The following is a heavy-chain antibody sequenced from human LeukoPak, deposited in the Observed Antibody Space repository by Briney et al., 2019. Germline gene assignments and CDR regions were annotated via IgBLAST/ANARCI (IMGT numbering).Heavy chain of an antibody. CDR3: ARGGSRAVVAATDYFDY. Sequence: SETLSLTCTVSGGSISSSSYYWSWIRQPPGKGLEWIGYIYYSGSTNYNPSLKSRVTISVDTSKNQFSLKLSSVTAADTAVYYCARGGSRAVVAATDYFDYWGQGTLVTVSS. V-gene: IGHV4-61*01. D-gene: IGHD2-15*01. CDR2: IYYSGST. J-gene: IGHJ4*02. CDR1: GGSISSSSYY.